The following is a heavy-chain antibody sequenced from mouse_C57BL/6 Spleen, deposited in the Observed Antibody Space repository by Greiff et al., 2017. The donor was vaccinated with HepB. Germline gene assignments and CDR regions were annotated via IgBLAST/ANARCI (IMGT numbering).Heavy chain of an antibody. CDR1: GYTFTSYT. Sequence: QVQLQQSGAELARPGASVKMSCKASGYTFTSYTMHWVKQRPGQGLEWIGYINPSSGYTKYNQKFKDKATLTADKSSSTAYMQLSSLTSEDSAVYYWARGSDYYGSSLYAMDYWGQGTSVTVSS. V-gene: IGHV1-4*01. J-gene: IGHJ4*01. CDR3: ARGSDYYGSSLYAMDY. CDR2: INPSSGYT. D-gene: IGHD1-1*01.